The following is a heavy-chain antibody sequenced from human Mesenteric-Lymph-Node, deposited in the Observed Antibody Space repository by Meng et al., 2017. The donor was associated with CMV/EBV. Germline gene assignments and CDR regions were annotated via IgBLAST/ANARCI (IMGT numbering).Heavy chain of an antibody. Sequence: GESLKISCAASGFTVSSNYMSWVRQAPGKGLEWVSLIYSGGGTCYADSVKGRFTISRDNSKNTLYLQMNSLRAEDTAVYYCAREGRYSSSWSPFDYWGQGTLVTVSS. V-gene: IGHV3-53*01. D-gene: IGHD6-13*01. CDR3: AREGRYSSSWSPFDY. CDR2: IYSGGGT. CDR1: GFTVSSNY. J-gene: IGHJ4*02.